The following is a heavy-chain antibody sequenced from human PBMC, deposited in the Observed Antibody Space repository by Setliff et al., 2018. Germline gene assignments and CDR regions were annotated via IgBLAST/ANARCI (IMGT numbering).Heavy chain of an antibody. CDR3: SSYLVS. Sequence: GGSLRLSCTASGLTFADAWMNWVRQAPGKGLEWVANIKEDGSQRNYVDAVRGRFTVSRDNARNLLYLQMNSLRVDDTAVYYCSSYLVSWGQGALVTVSS. D-gene: IGHD2-21*01. CDR1: GLTFADAW. J-gene: IGHJ4*02. CDR2: IKEDGSQR. V-gene: IGHV3-7*01.